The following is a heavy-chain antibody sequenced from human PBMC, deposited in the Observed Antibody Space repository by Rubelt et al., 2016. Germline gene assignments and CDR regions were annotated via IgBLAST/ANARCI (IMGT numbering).Heavy chain of an antibody. Sequence: WYDGSNKYYADSVKGRFTISRDNSKNTLYLQMNSLRAEDTAVYYCARDHVAGYYYYYGMDVWGQGTTVTVSS. V-gene: IGHV3-33*01. D-gene: IGHD2-15*01. CDR3: ARDHVAGYYYYYGMDV. J-gene: IGHJ6*02. CDR2: WYDGSNK.